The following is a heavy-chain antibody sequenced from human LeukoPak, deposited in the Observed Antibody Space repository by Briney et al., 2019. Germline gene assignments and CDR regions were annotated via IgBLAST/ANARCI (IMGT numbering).Heavy chain of an antibody. CDR1: GGSVSGYY. V-gene: IGHV4-34*01. CDR2: INHSGST. CDR3: ARRRVVVVAATVPSLKRYWYFDL. D-gene: IGHD2-15*01. Sequence: PSETLSLTCAVYGGSVSGYYWSWIRQPPGKGLEWIGEINHSGSTNYNPSLKSRVTISVDTSKNQFSLKLSSVTAADTAVYYCARRRVVVVAATVPSLKRYWYFDLWGRGTLVTVSS. J-gene: IGHJ2*01.